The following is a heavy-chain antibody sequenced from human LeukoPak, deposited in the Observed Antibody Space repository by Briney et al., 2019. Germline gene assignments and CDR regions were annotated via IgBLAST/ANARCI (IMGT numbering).Heavy chain of an antibody. Sequence: SETLSLTCTVSGYSISSGYYWGWIRPPPGKGLEWIGIIYHSGSTYYNPSLKSRVTISVDKSKNQFSLKLGSVTAADTAVYYCAREMLLWFGEANYYYCMDVWGKGTTVTVSS. V-gene: IGHV4-38-2*02. CDR3: AREMLLWFGEANYYYCMDV. J-gene: IGHJ6*03. D-gene: IGHD3-10*01. CDR1: GYSISSGYY. CDR2: IYHSGST.